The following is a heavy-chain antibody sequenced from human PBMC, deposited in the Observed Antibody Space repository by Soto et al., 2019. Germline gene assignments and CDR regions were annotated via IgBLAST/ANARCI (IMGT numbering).Heavy chain of an antibody. CDR2: IIPLHNTS. D-gene: IGHD1-1*01. CDR3: ASWSAWNPLYYHGMDV. V-gene: IGHV1-69*06. Sequence: QVHLLQSGAEVKTPGSSLKVSCKVSGGAFNNYSLNWVRHSPGQGLEWLGGIIPLHNTSNYSEKFVGRLSVTADISSSTVYMHLSGLTSGDTATYYCASWSAWNPLYYHGMDVWGKVTTVTVSS. CDR1: GGAFNNYS. J-gene: IGHJ6*04.